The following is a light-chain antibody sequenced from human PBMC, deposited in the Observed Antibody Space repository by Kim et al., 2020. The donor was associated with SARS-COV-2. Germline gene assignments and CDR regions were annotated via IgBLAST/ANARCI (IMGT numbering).Light chain of an antibody. CDR2: GAS. Sequence: EIVLTQSPGTLSLSPGERATLSCRASQSVSSSYLAWYQQKPGQAPRLLIYGASSRATGVPDRFSGSGSGTDFTLTITRLEPEDFAVYYCQQYGNSPHTFDQGTKVDIK. CDR1: QSVSSSY. J-gene: IGKJ1*01. CDR3: QQYGNSPHT. V-gene: IGKV3-20*01.